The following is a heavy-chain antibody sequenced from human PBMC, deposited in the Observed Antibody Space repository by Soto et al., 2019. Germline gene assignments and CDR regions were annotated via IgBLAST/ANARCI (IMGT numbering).Heavy chain of an antibody. V-gene: IGHV1-18*01. CDR1: GYTFTSYG. CDR3: ARVGPITMIVVVTPDFDY. CDR2: ISAYNGNT. D-gene: IGHD3-22*01. J-gene: IGHJ4*02. Sequence: GASVKVSCKASGYTFTSYGISWVRQAPGQGLEWMGWISAYNGNTNYAQKLQGRVTMTTDTSTSTAYMELRSPRSDDTAVYYCARVGPITMIVVVTPDFDYWGQGTLVTVSS.